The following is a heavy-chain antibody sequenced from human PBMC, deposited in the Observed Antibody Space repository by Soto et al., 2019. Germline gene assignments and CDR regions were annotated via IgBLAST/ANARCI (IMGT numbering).Heavy chain of an antibody. CDR3: ARAMPGMDV. J-gene: IGHJ6*01. CDR2: ISSDGSNE. V-gene: IGHV3-30-3*01. CDR1: GFTFSAFA. D-gene: IGHD2-2*01. Sequence: QVQLVESGGGVVQPGTSLRLSCAGSGFTFSAFAMHWVRQAPGKGLGWVALISSDGSNEAYADSVRGRFTISRDNSKNTLYLQMNSLGVEDTAVYNGARAMPGMDVWGQGTTVTVSS.